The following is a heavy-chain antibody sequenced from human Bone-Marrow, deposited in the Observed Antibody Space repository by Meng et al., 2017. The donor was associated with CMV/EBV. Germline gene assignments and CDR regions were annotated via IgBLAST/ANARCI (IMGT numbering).Heavy chain of an antibody. CDR3: ARKLPRYWYFDL. J-gene: IGHJ2*01. D-gene: IGHD2-15*01. V-gene: IGHV4-34*01. Sequence: ESLKISCAASGFTFSSYGMHWVRQAPGKGLEWIGEINHSGNTNYDPSLKSRVTISVDTSKNQFSLKLSSVTAADTAVYYCARKLPRYWYFDLWGRGNRV. CDR2: INHSGNT. CDR1: GFTFSSYG.